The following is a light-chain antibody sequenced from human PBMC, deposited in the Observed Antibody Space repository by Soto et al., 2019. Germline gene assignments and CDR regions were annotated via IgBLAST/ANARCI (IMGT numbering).Light chain of an antibody. CDR3: CSYAGRYSLYV. Sequence: QSALTQPRSVSGSPEQSVTVSCTGTSSDVGDYNYVSWYQQHPGKAPKLMLYDVSQRPSGVPDRFSGSKSGNTASLTISGLQAEDEADYYCCSYAGRYSLYVFGTGTKLTVL. CDR1: SSDVGDYNY. CDR2: DVS. V-gene: IGLV2-11*01. J-gene: IGLJ1*01.